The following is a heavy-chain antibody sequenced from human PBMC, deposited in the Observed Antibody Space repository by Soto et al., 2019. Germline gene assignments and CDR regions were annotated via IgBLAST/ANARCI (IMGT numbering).Heavy chain of an antibody. D-gene: IGHD6-13*01. Sequence: VRLSCAASGFTFSRYEMNWVRQAPGKGLEWISYISTSGSTIYYADSVKGRFTISRDNAKNSLYLQMNSLRAEDTAVYYCARELAAAGSFDYWGQGTLVTVSS. V-gene: IGHV3-48*03. CDR2: ISTSGSTI. CDR1: GFTFSRYE. J-gene: IGHJ4*02. CDR3: ARELAAAGSFDY.